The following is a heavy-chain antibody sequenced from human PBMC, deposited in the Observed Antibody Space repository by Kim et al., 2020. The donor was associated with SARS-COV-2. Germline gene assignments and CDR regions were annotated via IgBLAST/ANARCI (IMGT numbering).Heavy chain of an antibody. CDR1: GYTFTRYG. D-gene: IGHD5-12*01. Sequence: ASVKVSCKASGYTFTRYGISWVRQAPGQGLDWMGWISPYNGNTNYAQKFQGRVTMTTDTSTSTAYMELRSLTSDDTAVYYCARAVVSGYDEWYFDYWGQGTLVTVSS. V-gene: IGHV1-18*04. CDR3: ARAVVSGYDEWYFDY. CDR2: ISPYNGNT. J-gene: IGHJ4*02.